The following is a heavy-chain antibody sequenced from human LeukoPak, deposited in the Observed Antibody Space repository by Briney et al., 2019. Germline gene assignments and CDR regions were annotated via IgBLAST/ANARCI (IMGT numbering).Heavy chain of an antibody. CDR2: ISSSSRMI. V-gene: IGHV3-48*02. CDR1: GFTFSGFS. CDR3: ARVAYSSAWY. Sequence: GGSLRLSCVGSGFTFSGFSMMWVRRAPGKGLEWIAYISSSSRMIYYTDSVKGRFTISRDNDENSLYLQMNSLRDDDTAVYYCARVAYSSAWYWGQGTLVIVSS. D-gene: IGHD6-19*01. J-gene: IGHJ4*02.